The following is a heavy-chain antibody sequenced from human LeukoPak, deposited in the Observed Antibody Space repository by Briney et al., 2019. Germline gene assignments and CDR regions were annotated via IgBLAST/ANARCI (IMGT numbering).Heavy chain of an antibody. CDR3: AKDVRDAFDI. CDR1: GFTFSSYG. CDR2: ISYDGSNK. V-gene: IGHV3-30*18. J-gene: IGHJ3*02. Sequence: PGGSLRLSCAASGFTFSSYGMRWVRQAPGKGLEWVAVISYDGSNKYYADSVKGRFTISRDNSKNTLYLQMNSLRAEDTAVYYCAKDVRDAFDIWGQGTMVTVSS.